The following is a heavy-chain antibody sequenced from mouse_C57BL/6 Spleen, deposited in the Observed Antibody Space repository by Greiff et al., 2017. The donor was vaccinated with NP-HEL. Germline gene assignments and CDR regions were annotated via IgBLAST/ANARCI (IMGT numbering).Heavy chain of an antibody. CDR3: ASARTGTAMDD. CDR2: IDPSDSYT. CDR1: GYTFTSYW. Sequence: QVHLKQPGAELVRPGTSVKLSCKASGYTFTSYWMHWVKQRPGQGLEWIGVIDPSDSYTNYNQKFKGKATLTVDTSSSTAYMQLSSLTSEESAVYYCASARTGTAMDDWGQGTSVTVSS. J-gene: IGHJ4*01. D-gene: IGHD4-1*01. V-gene: IGHV1-59*01.